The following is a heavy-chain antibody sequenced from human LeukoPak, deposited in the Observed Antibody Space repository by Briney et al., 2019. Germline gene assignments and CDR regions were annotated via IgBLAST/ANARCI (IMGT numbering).Heavy chain of an antibody. CDR1: GYSFTTYW. CDR3: ARRMAADDTLDY. J-gene: IGHJ4*02. CDR2: IYPGDSDT. Sequence: PGESLKISCKGSGYSFTTYWIAWVRQMPGKGLEWMGIIYPGDSDTRYSPSFQGQVTISADKSISTAYLQWSSLKASDIAMYYCARRMAADDTLDYWGQGTLVTGSS. V-gene: IGHV5-51*01. D-gene: IGHD6-13*01.